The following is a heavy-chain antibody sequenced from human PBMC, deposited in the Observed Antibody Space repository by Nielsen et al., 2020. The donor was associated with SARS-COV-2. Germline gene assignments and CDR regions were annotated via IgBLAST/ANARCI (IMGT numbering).Heavy chain of an antibody. CDR1: GGSIKSYY. Sequence: SETLSLTCTVSGGSIKSYYWTWIRQPPGKGLEWIGYFYYSGSTNYNPSLKSRVTIPFDSSKSQLSLKLTSVTAADTAVYYCGRGGSAWYNIDYWGQGARVTVSS. CDR3: GRGGSAWYNIDY. J-gene: IGHJ4*02. D-gene: IGHD6-19*01. CDR2: FYYSGST. V-gene: IGHV4-59*01.